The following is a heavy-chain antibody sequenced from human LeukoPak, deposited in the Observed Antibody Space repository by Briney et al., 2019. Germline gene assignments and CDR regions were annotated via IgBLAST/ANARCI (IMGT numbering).Heavy chain of an antibody. D-gene: IGHD3-22*01. J-gene: IGHJ3*02. Sequence: SETLSLTCTVSGGSISSYYWSWLRQPPGKGLEWIGYIYYSGSTNYNPSLKSRVTISVDTSKNQFSLKLSSVTAADTAVYYRARDFQDPYYYDSSGYKADAFDIWGQGTMVTVSS. CDR3: ARDFQDPYYYDSSGYKADAFDI. V-gene: IGHV4-59*01. CDR1: GGSISSYY. CDR2: IYYSGST.